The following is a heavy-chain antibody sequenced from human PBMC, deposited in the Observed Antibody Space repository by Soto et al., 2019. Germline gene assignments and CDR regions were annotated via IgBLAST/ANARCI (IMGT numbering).Heavy chain of an antibody. D-gene: IGHD5-18*01. CDR1: GGSIRSDGSY. Sequence: QVQLQESGPGLVKPSQTLSLTCAVSGGSIRSDGSYWTWIRQLPGGGLEWMGYIYYSGSTSYNPSLESRASISVDSSENQFSLRLTSVTAADTAVYYCARRAGNRRGYPIDSWGQGTLVTVSS. CDR2: IYYSGST. V-gene: IGHV4-31*11. J-gene: IGHJ4*02. CDR3: ARRAGNRRGYPIDS.